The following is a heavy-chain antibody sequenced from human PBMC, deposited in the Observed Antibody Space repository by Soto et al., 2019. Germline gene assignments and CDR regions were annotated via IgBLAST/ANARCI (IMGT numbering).Heavy chain of an antibody. CDR1: GFTFSSYA. J-gene: IGHJ4*02. D-gene: IGHD2-15*01. CDR2: ISGSGGST. CDR3: AKEPIGYCSGGSCYGAY. Sequence: EVQLLESGGGLVQPGGSLRLSCAASGFTFSSYAMSWVRQAPGKGLEWVSAISGSGGSTYYADSVKGRFTISRDNSKNTLYLQMNSLRAEDTAVYYCAKEPIGYCSGGSCYGAYWGQGTLVTVSS. V-gene: IGHV3-23*01.